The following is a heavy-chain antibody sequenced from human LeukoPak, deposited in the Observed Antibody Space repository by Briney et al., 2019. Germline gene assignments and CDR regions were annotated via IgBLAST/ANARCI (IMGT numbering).Heavy chain of an antibody. J-gene: IGHJ3*02. V-gene: IGHV4-59*01. CDR2: IYYSGST. Sequence: SETLSLTCAASGFTISSYSWSWVRQPPGKGLEWIGYIYYSGSTNYNPSLKSRVTISVDTSKNPFSLKLSSVTAADTAVNHCARDGDLLYYEDAFAIWGQGTMVTVSS. CDR3: ARDGDLLYYEDAFAI. D-gene: IGHD3-16*01. CDR1: GFTISSYS.